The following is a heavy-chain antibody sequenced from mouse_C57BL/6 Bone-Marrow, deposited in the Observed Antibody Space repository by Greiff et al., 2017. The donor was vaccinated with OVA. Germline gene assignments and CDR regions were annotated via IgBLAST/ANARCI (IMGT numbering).Heavy chain of an antibody. Sequence: QVQLQQSDAELVKPGASVKISCKVSGYTFTDHTIHWMKQRPEQGLEWIGYIYPRDGSTKYNEKLKGKAQLTADKSSSTAYMQHNSLTSEDSAVYFCARWETRGGSSYVSYYFDYWGQGTTLTVSS. CDR3: ARWETRGGSSYVSYYFDY. V-gene: IGHV1-78*01. CDR2: IYPRDGST. CDR1: GYTFTDHT. D-gene: IGHD1-1*01. J-gene: IGHJ2*01.